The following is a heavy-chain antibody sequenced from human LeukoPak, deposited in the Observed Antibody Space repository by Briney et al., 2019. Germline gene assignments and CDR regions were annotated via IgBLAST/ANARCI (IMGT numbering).Heavy chain of an antibody. Sequence: SETLSLTCTVSGGSISSYYWSWIRQPPGKGLEWIGYIYYSGSTNYNPSLKSRVTISIDTSKNQFSLNLISVTAADTAVYYCARCRAVATPYYYGMDVWGQGTTVTVSS. CDR2: IYYSGST. CDR1: GGSISSYY. J-gene: IGHJ6*02. V-gene: IGHV4-59*08. D-gene: IGHD6-19*01. CDR3: ARCRAVATPYYYGMDV.